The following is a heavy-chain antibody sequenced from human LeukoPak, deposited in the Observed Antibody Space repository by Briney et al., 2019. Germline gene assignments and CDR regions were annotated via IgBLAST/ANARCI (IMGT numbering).Heavy chain of an antibody. V-gene: IGHV4-38-2*01. CDR1: GYSISSGDY. D-gene: IGHD3-22*01. CDR2: INHSGST. J-gene: IGHJ2*01. Sequence: SETLSLTCAVSGYSISSGDYWGWIRQPPGKGLERIGEINHSGSTNYNPSLKSRVTISVDTSKNQVSLKLSSVTAADTAVYYCARGTTMIVVVITSRAPRYFDLWGRGTLVTVSS. CDR3: ARGTTMIVVVITSRAPRYFDL.